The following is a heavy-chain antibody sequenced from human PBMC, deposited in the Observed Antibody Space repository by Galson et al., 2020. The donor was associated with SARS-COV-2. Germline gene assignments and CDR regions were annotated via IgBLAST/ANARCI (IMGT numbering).Heavy chain of an antibody. CDR3: ARGQGSGWSYYFDY. J-gene: IGHJ4*02. D-gene: IGHD6-19*01. CDR1: GFTVSSNY. V-gene: IGHV3-53*01. Sequence: GGSLRLSCAASGFTVSSNYMSWVRQAPGKGLEWVSVIYSGGSTYYADPGKGRFTISRDNSKNTLYLQMNSLRAEDTAVYYCARGQGSGWSYYFDYWGQGTLVTVSS. CDR2: IYSGGST.